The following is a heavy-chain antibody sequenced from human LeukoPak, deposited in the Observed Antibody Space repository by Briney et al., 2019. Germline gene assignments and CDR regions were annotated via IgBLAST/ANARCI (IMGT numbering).Heavy chain of an antibody. CDR3: ARARLVTAPGGNYYYYGKDV. J-gene: IGHJ6*02. D-gene: IGHD4-23*01. V-gene: IGHV4-4*07. Sequence: SETLSLTCTVSGGSISSYYWSWIRQPAGKGLEWIGRIYTSGSTNYNPSLKSRVTMSVDTSKNQFSLKLSSVTAADTAVYYCARARLVTAPGGNYYYYGKDVWGQGTTVTVSS. CDR2: IYTSGST. CDR1: GGSISSYY.